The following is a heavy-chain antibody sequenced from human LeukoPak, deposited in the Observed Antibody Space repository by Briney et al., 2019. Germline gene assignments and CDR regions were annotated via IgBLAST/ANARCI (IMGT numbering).Heavy chain of an antibody. Sequence: GGSLRLSCAASGFTFSSYEMNWVRQAQGKGLEWVSYISGSGSIIYYADSVRGRFTISRDNAKNSLYLQMNSLRAEDTAVYYCARSRITARSNWFDPWGQGTLVTVSS. V-gene: IGHV3-48*03. J-gene: IGHJ5*02. CDR3: ARSRITARSNWFDP. CDR2: ISGSGSII. D-gene: IGHD6-25*01. CDR1: GFTFSSYE.